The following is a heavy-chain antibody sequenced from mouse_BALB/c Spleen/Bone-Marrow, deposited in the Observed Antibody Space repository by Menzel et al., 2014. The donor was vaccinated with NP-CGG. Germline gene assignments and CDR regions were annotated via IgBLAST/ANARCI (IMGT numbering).Heavy chain of an antibody. D-gene: IGHD3-2*02. J-gene: IGHJ2*01. V-gene: IGHV5-6*01. Sequence: EVHLVESGGDLVKPGGSLKLSCAASGFTFSSYGMSWVRQTPDKRLEWVATISSGGSSTYYPASVKGRFTISRDNAKSTLYLQMSSLNSEDTAMYYCTRRPLQANSYFDCWGQGTTLTVSS. CDR3: TRRPLQANSYFDC. CDR2: ISSGGSST. CDR1: GFTFSSYG.